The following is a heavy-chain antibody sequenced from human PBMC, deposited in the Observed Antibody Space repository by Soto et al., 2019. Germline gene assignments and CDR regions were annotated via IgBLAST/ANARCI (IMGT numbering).Heavy chain of an antibody. CDR1: GGSISSHY. J-gene: IGHJ5*02. CDR2: IYFTGST. CDR3: ASVPDNPGRDSSAILAS. D-gene: IGHD3-22*01. V-gene: IGHV4-59*08. Sequence: QVQLQESGPGLVKPSETLSLTCAVSGGSISSHYWNWVRQTPGKGMEWIGCIYFTGSTIYKPSLRTRIARSVDTSKNQFSLGLRSVTAGDTDVYYCASVPDNPGRDSSAILASWGQGTLVTVSS.